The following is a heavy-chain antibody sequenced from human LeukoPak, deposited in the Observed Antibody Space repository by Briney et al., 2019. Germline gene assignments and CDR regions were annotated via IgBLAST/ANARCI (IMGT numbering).Heavy chain of an antibody. CDR2: TYYRSKWYN. CDR1: GDSVSSNSAA. J-gene: IGHJ3*02. D-gene: IGHD6-19*01. CDR3: ARLGGSGWYDAFDI. Sequence: SQTLSLTCAISGDSVSSNSAAWNWIRQSPSRGLEWLGRTYYRSKWYNDYAVSVKSRITINPDTSKNQFSLQLDPVTPEDTAVYYCARLGGSGWYDAFDIWGQGTMVTVSS. V-gene: IGHV6-1*01.